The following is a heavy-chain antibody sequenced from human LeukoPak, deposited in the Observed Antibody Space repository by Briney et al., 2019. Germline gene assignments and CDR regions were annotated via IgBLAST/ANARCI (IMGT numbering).Heavy chain of an antibody. J-gene: IGHJ5*02. V-gene: IGHV4-59*01. CDR2: IYYSGST. D-gene: IGHD3-3*01. CDR1: GGSISSYY. Sequence: KSSETLSLTCTVSGGSISSYYWSWIRQPPGKGLEWIGYIYYSGSTNYNPSLKSRVTISVDTSKNQFSLKLSSVTAADTAVYYCARDHTNYDFWSGYYTWHWFDPWGQGTLDTVSS. CDR3: ARDHTNYDFWSGYYTWHWFDP.